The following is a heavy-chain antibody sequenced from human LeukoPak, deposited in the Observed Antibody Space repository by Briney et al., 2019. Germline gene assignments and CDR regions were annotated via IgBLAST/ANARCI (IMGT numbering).Heavy chain of an antibody. CDR3: TTRDCSSTSCPFDY. Sequence: PGGSLRLSCAASGFTFSNAWMSWVRQAPGKGLEWVGRIKSKTDGGTTDYAAPVKGRFTISRDDSKNTLYLQMNSLKTEDTAVYYCTTRDCSSTSCPFDYWGQGTLVTVSS. V-gene: IGHV3-15*01. CDR2: IKSKTDGGTT. D-gene: IGHD2-2*01. CDR1: GFTFSNAW. J-gene: IGHJ4*02.